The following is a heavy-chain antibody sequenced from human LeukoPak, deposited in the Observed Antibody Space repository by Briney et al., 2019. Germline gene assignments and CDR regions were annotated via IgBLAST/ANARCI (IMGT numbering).Heavy chain of an antibody. J-gene: IGHJ4*02. CDR1: GYTFTSYD. CDR3: ARRGIAARATGY. Sequence: RASVKVSCKASGYTFTSYDINWVRQATGQGLEWMGWMNPNSGNTGYAQKFQGRVTMTRNTSISTAYMELSSLRSEDTAVYYCARRGIAARATGYWGQGTLVTVSS. D-gene: IGHD6-6*01. V-gene: IGHV1-8*01. CDR2: MNPNSGNT.